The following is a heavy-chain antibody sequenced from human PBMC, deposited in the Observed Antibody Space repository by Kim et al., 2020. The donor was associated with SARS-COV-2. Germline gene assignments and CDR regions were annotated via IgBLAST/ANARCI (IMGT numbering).Heavy chain of an antibody. J-gene: IGHJ6*01. Sequence: SDTLSLTCAVYGGSFSGYYWSWIRQPPGKGLEWIGEINHSGSTNYNPSLKSRVTISVDTSKNQFSLKLSSVTAADTAVYYCARGIRELVRYGALYYYYY. CDR1: GGSFSGYY. D-gene: IGHD3-10*01. V-gene: IGHV4-34*01. CDR3: ARGIRELVRYGALYYYYY. CDR2: INHSGST.